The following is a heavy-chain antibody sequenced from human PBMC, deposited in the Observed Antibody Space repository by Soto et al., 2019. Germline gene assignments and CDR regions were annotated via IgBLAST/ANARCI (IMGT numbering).Heavy chain of an antibody. V-gene: IGHV1-2*04. CDR3: ARQGVLRYFDWLSYSLDYYYGMDV. CDR1: GYTFTGYY. J-gene: IGHJ6*02. Sequence: ASVKVSCKASGYTFTGYYMHWVRQAPGQGLEWMGWINPNSGGTNYAQKFQGWVTMTRDTSISTAYMELSRLRSDDTAVYYYARQGVLRYFDWLSYSLDYYYGMDVWGQGTTVTVSS. CDR2: INPNSGGT. D-gene: IGHD3-9*01.